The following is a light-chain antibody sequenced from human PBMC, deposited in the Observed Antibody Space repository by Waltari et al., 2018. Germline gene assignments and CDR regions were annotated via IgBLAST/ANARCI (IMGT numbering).Light chain of an antibody. J-gene: IGLJ3*02. CDR1: SSHIGADPD. V-gene: IGLV1-40*01. CDR3: QSYDSGQWV. Sequence: SVLTQPPSVSGAPGQRVTISCTGSSSHIGADPDVHWYQQFSGTAPKLLIFDNDNRPSGVPDRFSGSRSGTSAYLAITGLQTDDEADYFCQSYDSGQWVFGGGTKVTVL. CDR2: DND.